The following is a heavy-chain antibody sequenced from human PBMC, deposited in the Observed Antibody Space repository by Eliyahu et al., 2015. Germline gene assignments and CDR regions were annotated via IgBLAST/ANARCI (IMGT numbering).Heavy chain of an antibody. CDR1: V. V-gene: IGHV3-23*01. CDR3: AKGSGAARPYYFDY. J-gene: IGHJ4*02. CDR2: ISDYSTST. D-gene: IGHD6-6*01. Sequence: VMSWVRQAPGKGLEWISAISDYSTSTYYADSVKGRFTISRDNSKKHPYPPNGSPRAQDTALYYCAKGSGAARPYYFDYWGQGTLVTASS.